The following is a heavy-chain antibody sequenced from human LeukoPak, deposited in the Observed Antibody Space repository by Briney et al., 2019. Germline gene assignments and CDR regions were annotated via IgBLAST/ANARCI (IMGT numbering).Heavy chain of an antibody. CDR2: ISAYNGNT. CDR3: ARVGDYYDSSGYLPLSYFDY. Sequence: GASVKVSCKASGYTFTSYGISWVRQAPGQGLEWMGWISAYNGNTNYAQKLQGRVTMTTDTSTSTAYMELRSLRSDDTAVYYCARVGDYYDSSGYLPLSYFDYWGQGTLVTVPS. J-gene: IGHJ4*02. D-gene: IGHD3-22*01. V-gene: IGHV1-18*01. CDR1: GYTFTSYG.